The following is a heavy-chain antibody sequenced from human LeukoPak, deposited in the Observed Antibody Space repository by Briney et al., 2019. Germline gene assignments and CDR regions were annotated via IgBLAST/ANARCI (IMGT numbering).Heavy chain of an antibody. Sequence: GESLKISCHGSGYTFTNYWIAWVRQKPGKGLEWMGMIYPSDSTVRYSPSFQGQVTISADKSTNTAYVHWADLEASDIAIYYCARRSNAVGDFDLWGQGTLVTVSS. J-gene: IGHJ4*02. CDR3: ARRSNAVGDFDL. CDR2: IYPSDSTV. D-gene: IGHD3-16*01. CDR1: GYTFTNYW. V-gene: IGHV5-51*01.